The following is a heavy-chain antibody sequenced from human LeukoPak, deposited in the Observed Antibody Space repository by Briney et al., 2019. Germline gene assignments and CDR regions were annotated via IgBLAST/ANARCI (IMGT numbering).Heavy chain of an antibody. V-gene: IGHV4-30-2*01. CDR2: IYHSGST. J-gene: IGHJ4*02. Sequence: SETLSLTCAVSGGSSSSGGSSWSWIRQPPGKGLEWIGYIYHSGSTYYNPSLKSRVTISVDRSKNQFSLKLSSVTAADTAVYYCASLANSGSYYIDYWGQGTLVTVSS. D-gene: IGHD1-26*01. CDR1: GGSSSSGGSS. CDR3: ASLANSGSYYIDY.